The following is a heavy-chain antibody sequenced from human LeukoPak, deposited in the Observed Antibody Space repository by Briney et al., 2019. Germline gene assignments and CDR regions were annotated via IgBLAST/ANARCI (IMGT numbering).Heavy chain of an antibody. J-gene: IGHJ4*02. Sequence: GGSLRLSCAASGFTFSSYGMSWVRQAPGKGLEWVSAISDSGGRAFYADSVKGRFTISRDNSKNTLYLQINSLRAEDTAVYYCAKDSYDTSIWGQGTLVTVSA. D-gene: IGHD3-22*01. CDR1: GFTFSSYG. V-gene: IGHV3-23*01. CDR3: AKDSYDTSI. CDR2: ISDSGGRA.